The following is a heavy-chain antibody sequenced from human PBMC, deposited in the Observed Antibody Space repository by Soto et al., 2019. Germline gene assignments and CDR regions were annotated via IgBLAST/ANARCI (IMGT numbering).Heavy chain of an antibody. V-gene: IGHV3-23*01. J-gene: IGHJ5*02. CDR3: AKDYIVVVPAAINRWFDP. CDR1: GFTFSSYA. Sequence: PGGSLRLSCAASGFTFSSYAMSWVRQAPGKGLEWVSAISGSGGSTYYADSVKGRFTISRDNTKNTLYLQMNSLRAEDTAVYYCAKDYIVVVPAAINRWFDPWGQGTLVTVSS. CDR2: ISGSGGST. D-gene: IGHD2-2*02.